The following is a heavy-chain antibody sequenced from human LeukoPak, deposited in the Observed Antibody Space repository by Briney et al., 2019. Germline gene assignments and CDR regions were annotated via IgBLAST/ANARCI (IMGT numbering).Heavy chain of an antibody. CDR1: GFTFSSYA. D-gene: IGHD4-17*01. CDR3: ARQYGDYVDYFDY. CDR2: ISYDGSNK. J-gene: IGHJ4*02. Sequence: PGGSLRLSCAASGFTFSSYAMHWVRQAPGKGLEWMAVISYDGSNKYYADSVKGRFTISRDNSKNTQYLQMNSLRAEDTVVYYCARQYGDYVDYFDYWGQGTLVTVSS. V-gene: IGHV3-30-3*01.